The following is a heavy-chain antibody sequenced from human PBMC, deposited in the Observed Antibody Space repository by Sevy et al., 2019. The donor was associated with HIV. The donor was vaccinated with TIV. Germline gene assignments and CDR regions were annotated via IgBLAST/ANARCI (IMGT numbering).Heavy chain of an antibody. CDR2: ISSESGYI. D-gene: IGHD1-26*01. Sequence: GGSLRLSCAASGLTFSNDNMNWVRQAPGKGLEWVSFISSESGYIYYADSVKGRFSISRDNAKNSLSLQMNGLRVEDTGVYYCARVPDSGGRGRADYWGQGTRVTVSS. CDR3: ARVPDSGGRGRADY. CDR1: GLTFSNDN. V-gene: IGHV3-21*01. J-gene: IGHJ4*02.